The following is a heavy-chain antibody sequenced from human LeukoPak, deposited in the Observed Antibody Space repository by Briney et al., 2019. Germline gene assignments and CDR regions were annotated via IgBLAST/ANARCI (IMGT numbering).Heavy chain of an antibody. D-gene: IGHD3-16*01. CDR3: ARDRTWGTFDY. Sequence: NPGGSLRLSCAASGFTFSSYSMDWVRQAPGKGLEWVSSISSSSSYIYYADSVKGRFTISRDNAKNSLYLQMNSLRAEDTAAYYCARDRTWGTFDYWGQGTLVTVSS. J-gene: IGHJ4*02. CDR1: GFTFSSYS. CDR2: ISSSSSYI. V-gene: IGHV3-21*01.